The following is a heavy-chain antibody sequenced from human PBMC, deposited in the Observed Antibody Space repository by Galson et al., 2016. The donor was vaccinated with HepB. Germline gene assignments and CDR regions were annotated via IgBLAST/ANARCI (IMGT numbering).Heavy chain of an antibody. CDR3: ARGAAAGMGYYYYYGMDV. CDR2: IIPIFGTA. Sequence: SVKVSCKTSGGTFSSYAISWVRQAPGQGLEWMGGIIPIFGTANYAQKFQGRVTITADESTSTAYMELGSLRSEDTAVYYCARGAAAGMGYYYYYGMDVWGQGTTVTVSS. CDR1: GGTFSSYA. D-gene: IGHD6-13*01. J-gene: IGHJ6*02. V-gene: IGHV1-69*13.